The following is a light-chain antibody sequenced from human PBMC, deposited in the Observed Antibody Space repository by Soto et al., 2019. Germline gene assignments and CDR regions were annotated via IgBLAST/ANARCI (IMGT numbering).Light chain of an antibody. Sequence: EIVLTQSPATLSLSPGERATLSCRASQSVSTYLAWYQQKPGQVPRLLIYGASNRAAGIPARFSGRGSGTDFTLTISSLEPEDFTVYSCQQRSGWPRTFGQGTKVEIK. V-gene: IGKV3-11*01. CDR2: GAS. CDR1: QSVSTY. J-gene: IGKJ1*01. CDR3: QQRSGWPRT.